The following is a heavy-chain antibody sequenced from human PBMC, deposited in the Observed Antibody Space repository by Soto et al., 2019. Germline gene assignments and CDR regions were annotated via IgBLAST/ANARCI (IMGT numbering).Heavy chain of an antibody. J-gene: IGHJ4*02. D-gene: IGHD5-18*01. CDR2: ISAYNGNT. Sequence: QVQLVQSGAEVKKPGASVKVSCKASGYTFTSYGISLVRQAPGQGLEGMGWISAYNGNTNYAQKLQGRVTMTTDTTTRAAYMELRSLRSDDTAVYYCARDTAMGQFDYWGQGTLVTVSS. CDR3: ARDTAMGQFDY. CDR1: GYTFTSYG. V-gene: IGHV1-18*01.